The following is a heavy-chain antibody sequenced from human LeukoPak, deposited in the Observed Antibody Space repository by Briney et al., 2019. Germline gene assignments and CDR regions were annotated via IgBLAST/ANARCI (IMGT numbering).Heavy chain of an antibody. CDR2: IVVGSGNT. V-gene: IGHV1-58*01. D-gene: IGHD2-15*01. J-gene: IGHJ1*01. CDR3: AEDFVGYCSGGRCDPLAEHFQH. CDR1: GFTFTSSA. Sequence: GASVKVSCKASGFTFTSSAVQWVRQARGQRLEWMGWIVVGSGNTNYAQKFQERVTITRDMATSTAYMELSSLRSEDPAVYYCAEDFVGYCSGGRCDPLAEHFQHWGQGTLVTVSS.